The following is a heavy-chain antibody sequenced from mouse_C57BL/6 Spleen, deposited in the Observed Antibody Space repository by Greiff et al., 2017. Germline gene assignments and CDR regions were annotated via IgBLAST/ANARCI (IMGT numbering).Heavy chain of an antibody. CDR2: INPSNGGT. Sequence: VQLQQPGTELVKPGASGYTFTSYWMHWVKQRPGQGLEWIGNINPSNGGTNYNEKFKSKATLTVDKSSSTAYMQLSSLTSEDSAVYYCARRPLLDYWGQGTTLTVSS. D-gene: IGHD2-1*01. J-gene: IGHJ2*01. CDR3: ARRPLLDY. V-gene: IGHV1-53*01. CDR1: GYTFTSYW.